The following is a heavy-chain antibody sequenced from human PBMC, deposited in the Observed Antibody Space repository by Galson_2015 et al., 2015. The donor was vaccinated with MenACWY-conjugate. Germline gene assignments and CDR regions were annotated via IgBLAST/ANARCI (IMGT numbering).Heavy chain of an antibody. J-gene: IGHJ6*02. D-gene: IGHD5-12*01. V-gene: IGHV3-23*01. CDR1: GFTFSSYA. Sequence: SLRLSCAASGFTFSSYAMSWVRQAPGKGLEWVSAISGSGGSTYYADSVKGRFTISRDNSKNTLYLQMNSLRAEDTAVYYCAKAGKSSGYDYEPYYYYGMDVWGQGTTVTVSS. CDR2: ISGSGGST. CDR3: AKAGKSSGYDYEPYYYYGMDV.